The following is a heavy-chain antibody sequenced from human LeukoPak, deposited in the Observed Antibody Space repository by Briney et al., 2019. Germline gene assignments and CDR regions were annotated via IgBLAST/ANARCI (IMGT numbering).Heavy chain of an antibody. CDR3: AKAASSSWPSYYYGMDV. Sequence: GGSLRLSCAASGFIFSSYSMSWVRQAPGKGLEWVSVITGSGGNTYYADSVKGRSTISKDNSKNTVYLQMSSLRVDDTAVYYCAKAASSSWPSYYYGMDVWGQGTTVTVSS. CDR1: GFIFSSYS. V-gene: IGHV3-23*01. CDR2: ITGSGGNT. D-gene: IGHD6-13*01. J-gene: IGHJ6*02.